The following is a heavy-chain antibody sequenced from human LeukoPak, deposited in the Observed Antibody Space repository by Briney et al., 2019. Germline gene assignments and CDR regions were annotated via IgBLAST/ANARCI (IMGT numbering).Heavy chain of an antibody. CDR2: ISSSSSTI. CDR3: AREPADYSGYDGDC. D-gene: IGHD5-12*01. CDR1: GFTFSSYS. J-gene: IGHJ4*02. V-gene: IGHV3-48*01. Sequence: GGSLRLSCAASGFTFSSYSMNWVRQAPGKGLEWVSYISSSSSTIYYADSVKGRFTISRDNAKNSLYLQMNSLRAEDTAVYYCAREPADYSGYDGDCWGQGTLVTVSS.